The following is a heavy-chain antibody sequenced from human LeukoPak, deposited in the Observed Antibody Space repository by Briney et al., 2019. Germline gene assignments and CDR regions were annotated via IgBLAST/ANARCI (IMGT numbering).Heavy chain of an antibody. CDR1: GYTFTSYS. CDR2: ISGYNGNT. Sequence: ASVKVSCKASGYTFTSYSINWVRQAPGQGLEWMAWISGYNGNTNYAQKFHGRVTLTRDTSTSTGYMELRSLRSDDTAVYFCARGMSGYTEDPFDIWGQGTVVTVSS. CDR3: ARGMSGYTEDPFDI. J-gene: IGHJ3*02. D-gene: IGHD2-2*02. V-gene: IGHV1-18*01.